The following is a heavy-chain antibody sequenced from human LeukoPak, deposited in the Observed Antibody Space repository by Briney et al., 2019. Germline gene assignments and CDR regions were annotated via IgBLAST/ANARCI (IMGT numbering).Heavy chain of an antibody. D-gene: IGHD1-26*01. CDR1: GFTFSSYW. CDR2: IKQDGSEK. Sequence: GGSLRLSCAASGFTFSSYWMSWVRQAPGKGLEWVANIKQDGSEKYYVDSVKGRFTISRDNAKNSLFLQMSSLRAEDTAVYYCARGQMYSGRTLDVWGQGTTVTVSS. V-gene: IGHV3-7*01. J-gene: IGHJ6*02. CDR3: ARGQMYSGRTLDV.